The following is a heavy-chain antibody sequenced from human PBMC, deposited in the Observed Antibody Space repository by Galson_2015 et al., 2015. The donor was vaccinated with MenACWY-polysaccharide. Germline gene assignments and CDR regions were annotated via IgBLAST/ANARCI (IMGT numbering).Heavy chain of an antibody. CDR3: ARGLVADL. Sequence: LTCAVYGGSFSGYYWSWIRQPPGKGLEWIGRIYTSGSTNYNPSLKSRVTISVDTSKNQFSLKLSSVTAADTAVYYCARGLVADLWGRGTLVTVSS. D-gene: IGHD5-12*01. J-gene: IGHJ2*01. CDR1: GGSFSGYY. V-gene: IGHV4-59*10. CDR2: IYTSGST.